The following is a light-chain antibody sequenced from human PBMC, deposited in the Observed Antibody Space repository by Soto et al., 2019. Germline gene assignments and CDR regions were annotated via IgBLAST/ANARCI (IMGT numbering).Light chain of an antibody. CDR2: GAS. CDR3: QQYGSSWT. V-gene: IGKV3-20*01. CDR1: QSVSNTY. Sequence: ENVLKQSPGTLSLSTGERATLSCRASQSVSNTYLAWYQQKPGQAPRLLIYGASSRATGIPDRFSGSGSGTDFTLTISRLGPEDFAVYYCQQYGSSWTFGQGTKVDI. J-gene: IGKJ1*01.